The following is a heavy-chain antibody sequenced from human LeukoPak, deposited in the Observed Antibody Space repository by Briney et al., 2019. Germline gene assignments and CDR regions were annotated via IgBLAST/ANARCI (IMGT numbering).Heavy chain of an antibody. D-gene: IGHD4-17*01. CDR1: GGSFSGYY. J-gene: IGHJ4*02. V-gene: IGHV4-34*01. CDR2: INHSGST. Sequence: SETLSLTCAVYGGSFSGYYWSWIRQPPGKGLEWIGEINHSGSTNYNPSLKSRVTISVDTSKNQFSLKLSSVTAADTAVYYCARLEYGDYGLFGYWGQGTLVTVSS. CDR3: ARLEYGDYGLFGY.